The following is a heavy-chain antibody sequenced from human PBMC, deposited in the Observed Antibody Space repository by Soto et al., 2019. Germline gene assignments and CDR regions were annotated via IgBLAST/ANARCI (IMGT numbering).Heavy chain of an antibody. D-gene: IGHD2-15*01. CDR1: GGTFSTHA. V-gene: IGHV1-69*13. J-gene: IGHJ6*02. CDR3: ARGYCSGGNCYSGMDV. Sequence: SVKVSCKASGGTFSTHAITWVRQAPGHGLEWMGGIIPISGTTYYTQKFQGRVTITADEPTSTAFMELSSLKSDDAAVFYCARGYCSGGNCYSGMDVWGQVTMVTVSS. CDR2: IIPISGTT.